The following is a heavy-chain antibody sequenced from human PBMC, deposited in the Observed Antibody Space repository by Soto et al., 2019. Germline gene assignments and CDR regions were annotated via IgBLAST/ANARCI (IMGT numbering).Heavy chain of an antibody. Sequence: EVQLVESGGGLVKPGGSLRLSCAASGFTFSSYSMNWVRQAPGKGLEWVSSISSSSSYIYYADSVKGRFTISRDNAKNSLYLQMNSLRAEDTAVYYCASGSGYDIPYYGMDVWGQGTTVTVSS. V-gene: IGHV3-21*01. D-gene: IGHD5-12*01. J-gene: IGHJ6*02. CDR1: GFTFSSYS. CDR2: ISSSSSYI. CDR3: ASGSGYDIPYYGMDV.